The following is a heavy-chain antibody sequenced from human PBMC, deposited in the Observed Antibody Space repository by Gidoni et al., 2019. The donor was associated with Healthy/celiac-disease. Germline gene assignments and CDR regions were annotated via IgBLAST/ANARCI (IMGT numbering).Heavy chain of an antibody. D-gene: IGHD3-22*01. Sequence: EVQLVESGGGLVKPGGSLRLSCAATGFTFSSDSMNWVRQAPGKELEWVSSISSSSSYIYYADSVKGRFTIARDNAKNSLYLQMNSLRAEDTAVYYCARDFYYDSSGYYENSRFDYWGQGTLVTVSS. J-gene: IGHJ4*02. CDR3: ARDFYYDSSGYYENSRFDY. CDR2: ISSSSSYI. CDR1: GFTFSSDS. V-gene: IGHV3-21*01.